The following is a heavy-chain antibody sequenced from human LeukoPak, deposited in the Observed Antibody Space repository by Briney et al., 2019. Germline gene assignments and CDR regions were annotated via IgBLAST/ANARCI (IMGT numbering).Heavy chain of an antibody. Sequence: SETLSLTCTVSGGSISSYYWSWIRQPPGKGLVWIGYIYYSGSTNYNPSLKSRVTISVDTSKNQFSLKLSSVTAADTAVYYCARGGHYYDSSGYLHWFDPWGQGTLVTVSS. CDR3: ARGGHYYDSSGYLHWFDP. CDR1: GGSISSYY. J-gene: IGHJ5*02. D-gene: IGHD3-22*01. V-gene: IGHV4-59*01. CDR2: IYYSGST.